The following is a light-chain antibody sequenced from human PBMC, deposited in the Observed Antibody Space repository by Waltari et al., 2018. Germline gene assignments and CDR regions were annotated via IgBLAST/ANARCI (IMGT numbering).Light chain of an antibody. CDR2: DVS. CDR3: SSQSSNNIVL. Sequence: QSALTQPASVPGSPGQSVTISCTGASTDVGSSNRPPWYQDHPGQGPKVIIYDVSDRPSGVSARFSGSKSGNTASLTISGLQAEDEADYYCSSQSSNNIVLFGGGTKVTVL. CDR1: STDVGSSNR. V-gene: IGLV2-14*03. J-gene: IGLJ3*02.